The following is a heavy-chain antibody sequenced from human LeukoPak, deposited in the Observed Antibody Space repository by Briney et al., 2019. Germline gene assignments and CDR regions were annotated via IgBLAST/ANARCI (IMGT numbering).Heavy chain of an antibody. CDR3: ARGTGGQRRAARRADYYYMDV. V-gene: IGHV1-8*01. J-gene: IGHJ6*03. CDR1: GYTFTSYD. CDR2: MNPNSGNT. Sequence: ASVKVSCKASGYTFTSYDINWVRQATGQGLEWMGWMNPNSGNTGYAQKFQGRVTMTRNTSISTAYMELSSLRSEDTAVYYCARGTGGQRRAARRADYYYMDVWGKGTTVTVSS. D-gene: IGHD6-6*01.